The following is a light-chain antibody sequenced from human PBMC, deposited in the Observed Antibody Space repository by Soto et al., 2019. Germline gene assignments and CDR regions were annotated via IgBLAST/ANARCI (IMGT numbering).Light chain of an antibody. V-gene: IGKV3-20*01. J-gene: IGKJ2*01. Sequence: EIVLTQSPAILSVSPGERATLSCRASQSVSSYLLWYQQKPGQTPRLLIYGAFSRATGIPDRFSGSGSGTDFTLTISRLEPEDFAVYYCQQYGSSPPYTFGQGTKVDIK. CDR1: QSVSSY. CDR3: QQYGSSPPYT. CDR2: GAF.